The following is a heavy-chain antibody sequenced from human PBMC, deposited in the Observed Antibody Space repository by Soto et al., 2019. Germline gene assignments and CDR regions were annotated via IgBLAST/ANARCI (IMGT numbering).Heavy chain of an antibody. CDR3: AKESHWTISSPTHDY. J-gene: IGHJ4*02. Sequence: GGSLRLSCAASGFTFSSSAMSWSRQAPGKGLEWVSTFRESGVTTHYADSVKGRVTISRDTSKNMLYLEMYSLRAEETAIYYCAKESHWTISSPTHDYWGQGTPLTVSS. V-gene: IGHV3-23*01. CDR1: GFTFSSSA. CDR2: FRESGVTT. D-gene: IGHD6-6*01.